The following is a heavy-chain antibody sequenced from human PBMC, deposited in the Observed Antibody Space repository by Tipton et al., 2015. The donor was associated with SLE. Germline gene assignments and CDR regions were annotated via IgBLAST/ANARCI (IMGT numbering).Heavy chain of an antibody. V-gene: IGHV4-59*11. Sequence: TLSLTCTVSGGSLSSHYWSWIRPPPGKGLEWIGYIYYSGSTNYNPSLKSRVTISVDTSKNKFSLQPSSVTAADTAAYDCAGYSSPCYFDYWGQGTLVTVSS. CDR2: IYYSGST. J-gene: IGHJ4*02. CDR3: AGYSSPCYFDY. D-gene: IGHD6-13*01. CDR1: GGSLSSHY.